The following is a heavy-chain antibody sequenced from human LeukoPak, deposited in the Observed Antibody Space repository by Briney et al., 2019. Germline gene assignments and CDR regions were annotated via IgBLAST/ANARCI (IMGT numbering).Heavy chain of an antibody. D-gene: IGHD2-15*01. V-gene: IGHV3-23*01. J-gene: IGHJ4*02. CDR2: ISGSGGST. Sequence: GGSLRLSCAASGFTFSSYAMSWVRQAPGKGLEWVSAISGSGGSTYYADSMKGRFTISRDNSKNTLYLQMNSLRAEDTAVYYCAVVVVSSKYYFDYWGQGTLVTVSS. CDR3: AVVVVSSKYYFDY. CDR1: GFTFSSYA.